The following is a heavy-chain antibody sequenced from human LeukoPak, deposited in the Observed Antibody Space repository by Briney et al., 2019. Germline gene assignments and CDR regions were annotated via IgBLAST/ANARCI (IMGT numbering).Heavy chain of an antibody. J-gene: IGHJ4*02. CDR3: ARTPGPGSITMVRGVYFDY. Sequence: GASVKVCCKASGYTFTRYYMHWVRQAPGQGLEWMGIINPSGGSTSYAQKFQGRVTMTRDMFTSTVYMELSSLRSEDTAVYCCARTPGPGSITMVRGVYFDYWGQGTLVTVSS. D-gene: IGHD3-10*01. CDR1: GYTFTRYY. CDR2: INPSGGST. V-gene: IGHV1-46*01.